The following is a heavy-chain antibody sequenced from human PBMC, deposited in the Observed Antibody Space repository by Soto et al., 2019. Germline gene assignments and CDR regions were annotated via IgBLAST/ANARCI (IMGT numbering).Heavy chain of an antibody. Sequence: TSETLSLTCTVSGGSVSSGSYYWSWIRQPPGKGLEWIGYIYYSGSTNYNPSLKSRVTTSVDTSKNQFSLKLSSVTAADTAVYYCARRVTTMYYFDYWGQGTLVTVSS. J-gene: IGHJ4*02. CDR1: GGSVSSGSYY. D-gene: IGHD4-17*01. V-gene: IGHV4-61*01. CDR2: IYYSGST. CDR3: ARRVTTMYYFDY.